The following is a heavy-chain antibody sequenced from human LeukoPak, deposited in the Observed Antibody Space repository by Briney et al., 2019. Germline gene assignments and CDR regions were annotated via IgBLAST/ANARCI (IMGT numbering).Heavy chain of an antibody. D-gene: IGHD6-19*01. J-gene: IGHJ5*02. CDR3: ARDSSGWYHWFDP. CDR2: ISSSGSTI. CDR1: GFTFSDYY. Sequence: GGSLRLSCAASGFTFSDYYMNWIRQAPGKGLEWVSYISSSGSTIYYADSVRGRFTISRDNAKNSLYLQMNSLRAEDTAVYYCARDSSGWYHWFDPWGQGTLVTVSS. V-gene: IGHV3-11*04.